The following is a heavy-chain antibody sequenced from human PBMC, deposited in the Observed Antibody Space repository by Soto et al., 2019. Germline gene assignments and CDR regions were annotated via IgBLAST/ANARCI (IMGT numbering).Heavy chain of an antibody. Sequence: GGSLRLSCAASGFTFSSYSMNWVRQAPGKGLEWVSSISSSSSYIYYADSVKGRFTISRDNAKNSLYLQMNSLRAEDTAVYYCAREIPAYSGYDTVNWFAPWGQGTLVTVSS. V-gene: IGHV3-21*01. CDR1: GFTFSSYS. J-gene: IGHJ5*02. D-gene: IGHD5-12*01. CDR3: AREIPAYSGYDTVNWFAP. CDR2: ISSSSSYI.